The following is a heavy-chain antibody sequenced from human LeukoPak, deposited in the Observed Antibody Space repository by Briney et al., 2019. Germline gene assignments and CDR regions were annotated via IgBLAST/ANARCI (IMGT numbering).Heavy chain of an antibody. CDR3: AREVGATDY. CDR2: ISSSSSTI. D-gene: IGHD1-26*01. Sequence: GGSLRLSCAASGFTFSSYSMNWVRQAPGKGLEWASYISSSSSTIYYADSVKGRFTISRDNAKNSLFLQMNSLRAEDTAMYYCAREVGATDYWGQGTLVTVSS. J-gene: IGHJ4*02. V-gene: IGHV3-48*01. CDR1: GFTFSSYS.